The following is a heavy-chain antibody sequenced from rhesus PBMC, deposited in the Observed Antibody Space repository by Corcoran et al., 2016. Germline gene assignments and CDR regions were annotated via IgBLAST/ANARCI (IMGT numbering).Heavy chain of an antibody. Sequence: GAEVKRPGESLKISCKTSGYSFTSYWISWVRQMPGKGLEWMGAIDPSDSDTTYSPSFQGQVTISADNSISTAYLQWSSLKASDTATYYCAKSPPPFYYSVSYYYVPVFYFWGPGTPITISS. J-gene: IGHJ2*01. CDR3: AKSPPPFYYSVSYYYVPVFYF. CDR2: IDPSDSDT. V-gene: IGHV5-2*01. D-gene: IGHD3-16*01. CDR1: GYSFTSYW.